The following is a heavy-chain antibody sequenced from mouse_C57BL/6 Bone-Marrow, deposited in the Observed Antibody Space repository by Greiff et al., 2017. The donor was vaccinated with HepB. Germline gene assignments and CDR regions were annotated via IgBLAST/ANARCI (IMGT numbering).Heavy chain of an antibody. Sequence: VQVVESGPGLVQPSQSLSITCTVSGFSLTSYGVHWVRQSPGKGLEWLGVIWSGGSTDYNAAFISRLSISKDNSKSQVFFKMNSLQADDTAIYYCARKRLRPRDYYAMDYWGQGTSVTVSS. CDR1: GFSLTSYG. D-gene: IGHD2-4*01. J-gene: IGHJ4*01. CDR3: ARKRLRPRDYYAMDY. V-gene: IGHV2-2*01. CDR2: IWSGGST.